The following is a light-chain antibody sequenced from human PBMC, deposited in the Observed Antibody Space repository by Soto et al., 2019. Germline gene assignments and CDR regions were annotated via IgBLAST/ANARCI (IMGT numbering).Light chain of an antibody. CDR2: DAS. CDR1: QDINNY. Sequence: DIQLTQSPSFLSASVGDRVTITCQASQDINNYLNWYQQKPGKAPKLLIYDASNLETGVPSRFSGSGSGTDFTFTISSLQTEDIATYYCQQYENLITLGQGTRLEIK. CDR3: QQYENLIT. V-gene: IGKV1-33*01. J-gene: IGKJ5*01.